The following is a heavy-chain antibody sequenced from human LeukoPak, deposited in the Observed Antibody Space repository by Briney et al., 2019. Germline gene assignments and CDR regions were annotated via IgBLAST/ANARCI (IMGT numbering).Heavy chain of an antibody. D-gene: IGHD3-9*01. V-gene: IGHV1-2*02. J-gene: IGHJ6*03. CDR3: ARDNKYYDILTGYYSYYYYYMDV. CDR2: INPNSGGT. Sequence: ASVKVSCKASGYTFTGYYMHWVRQAPGQGLEWMGWINPNSGGTNYAQKFQGRVTMTRETSISTAYMELSRLRSDDTAVYYCARDNKYYDILTGYYSYYYYYMDVWGKGTTVTISS. CDR1: GYTFTGYY.